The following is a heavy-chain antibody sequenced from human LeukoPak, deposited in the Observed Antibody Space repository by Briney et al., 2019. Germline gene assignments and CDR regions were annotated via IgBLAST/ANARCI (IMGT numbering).Heavy chain of an antibody. Sequence: SETLSLTYSVSGFSISGGYYWGWIRQPPGKGLEWLGSIYHSGNTDYNPSLKSRVTISVDTAKNKFFLRLGSVTAADTAVYYCARIVQITGTIPHWGQGTLVTVSS. CDR1: GFSISGGYY. CDR3: ARIVQITGTIPH. V-gene: IGHV4-38-2*02. J-gene: IGHJ4*02. CDR2: IYHSGNT. D-gene: IGHD1-1*01.